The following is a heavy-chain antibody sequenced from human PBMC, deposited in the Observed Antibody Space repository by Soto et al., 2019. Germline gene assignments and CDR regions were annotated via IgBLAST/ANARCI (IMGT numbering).Heavy chain of an antibody. CDR2: ISAYNGNT. V-gene: IGHV1-18*01. CDR1: GYTFTSYG. D-gene: IGHD3-10*01. CDR3: ARDDAAWGYYGSGSYYIYYYYGMDV. J-gene: IGHJ6*02. Sequence: ASVKVSCKASGYTFTSYGISWVRQAPGQGLEWMGWISAYNGNTNYAQKLQGRVTMTTDTSTSTAYMELRSLRSDDTDVYYCARDDAAWGYYGSGSYYIYYYYGMDVWGQGTTVTV.